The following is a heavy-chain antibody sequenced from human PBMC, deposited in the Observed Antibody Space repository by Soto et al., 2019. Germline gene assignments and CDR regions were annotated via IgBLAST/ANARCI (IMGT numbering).Heavy chain of an antibody. J-gene: IGHJ4*02. V-gene: IGHV4-59*01. Sequence: SETLSLTCTVSGGSISSYYWSWIRQPPGKGLEWIGYIYYSGSTNYNPSLKSRVTMSLDTSKNQFSLKLSSVTPADTAVYYCARRYGPSLDYWGQGTLVTVSS. CDR3: ARRYGPSLDY. CDR2: IYYSGST. D-gene: IGHD4-17*01. CDR1: GGSISSYY.